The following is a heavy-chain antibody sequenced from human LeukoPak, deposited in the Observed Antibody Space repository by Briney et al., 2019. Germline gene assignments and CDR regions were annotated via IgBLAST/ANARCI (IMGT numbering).Heavy chain of an antibody. CDR3: ATTPYSLRVSGGSLYYFDY. J-gene: IGHJ4*02. CDR1: GYPITSSYY. V-gene: IGHV4-38-2*01. Sequence: SETLSLTCAVSGYPITSSYYWGWIRQSPEKGLERIGSVYRSGSTYYNLSLKSRVTISVDTSKNQFSLRLRSVTAADTAVYYCATTPYSLRVSGGSLYYFDYWGQGSLVTVSS. CDR2: VYRSGST. D-gene: IGHD2-15*01.